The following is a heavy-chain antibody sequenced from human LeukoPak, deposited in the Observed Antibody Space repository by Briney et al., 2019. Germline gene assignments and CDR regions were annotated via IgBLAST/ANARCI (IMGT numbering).Heavy chain of an antibody. Sequence: PGGSLRLSCAASGFTFSSYWMSWVRQAPGKGLEWVANIKQDGSEKYYVDSVKGRFTISRDNAKNSLYLQMNSLRAEDTAVYYCAKQDYGDKKGFCWDYWGKGPLVTVSS. CDR2: IKQDGSEK. CDR1: GFTFSSYW. CDR3: AKQDYGDKKGFCWDY. D-gene: IGHD4-17*01. V-gene: IGHV3-7*01. J-gene: IGHJ4*02.